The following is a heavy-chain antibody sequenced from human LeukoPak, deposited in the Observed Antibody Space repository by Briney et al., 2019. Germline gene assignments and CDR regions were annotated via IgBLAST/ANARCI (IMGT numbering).Heavy chain of an antibody. V-gene: IGHV3-74*01. Sequence: GRSLRLSCAASRFTFSSYGMHWVRQAPGKGLVWVSRINPDGSSASYADSVKGRFTISRDNAKNTLYLQMNSLRAEDTAVYYCARFKVTVTSIPWGQGTLVTVSS. CDR2: INPDGSSA. CDR1: RFTFSSYG. CDR3: ARFKVTVTSIP. J-gene: IGHJ5*02. D-gene: IGHD4-11*01.